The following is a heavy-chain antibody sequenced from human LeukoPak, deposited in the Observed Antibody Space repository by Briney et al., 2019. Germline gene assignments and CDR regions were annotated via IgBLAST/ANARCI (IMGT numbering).Heavy chain of an antibody. CDR3: AKAMAVAGQSGLIDY. Sequence: QPGGTLRLSCAASGFTFSSYGMSWVRQAPGKGLEWVSAISGSGGSTYYADSVKGRFTISRDNSKNTLYLQMNSLRAEDTAVYYCAKAMAVAGQSGLIDYWGQGTLVTVSS. CDR2: ISGSGGST. J-gene: IGHJ4*02. CDR1: GFTFSSYG. D-gene: IGHD6-19*01. V-gene: IGHV3-23*01.